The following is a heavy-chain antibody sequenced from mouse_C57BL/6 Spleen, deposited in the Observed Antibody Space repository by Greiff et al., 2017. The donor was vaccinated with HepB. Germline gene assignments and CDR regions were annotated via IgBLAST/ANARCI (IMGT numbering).Heavy chain of an antibody. D-gene: IGHD1-1*01. CDR1: GYTFTSYW. Sequence: QVQLQQSGAELVKPGASVKMSCKASGYTFTSYWITWVKQRPGQGLEWIGDIYPGSGSTNYNEKFKSKATLTVDTSSSTAYMQLSSLTSEDSAVYYCARGGITTVVPGYYAMDYWGQGTSVTVSS. CDR2: IYPGSGST. J-gene: IGHJ4*01. V-gene: IGHV1-55*01. CDR3: ARGGITTVVPGYYAMDY.